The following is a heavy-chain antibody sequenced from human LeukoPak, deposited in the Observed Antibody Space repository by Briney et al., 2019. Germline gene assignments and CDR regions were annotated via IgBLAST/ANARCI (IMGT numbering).Heavy chain of an antibody. D-gene: IGHD2-2*01. CDR1: GGSFSGYY. CDR3: ARTLGYCSSTSYQNWFDP. V-gene: IGHV4-34*01. J-gene: IGHJ5*02. CDR2: INHSGST. Sequence: SETLSLTCAVYGGSFSGYYWSWIRQPPGKGLEWIGEINHSGSTNYNPSLKSRVAISVDTSKNQFSLKLSSVTAADTAVYYCARTLGYCSSTSYQNWFDPWGQGTLVTVSS.